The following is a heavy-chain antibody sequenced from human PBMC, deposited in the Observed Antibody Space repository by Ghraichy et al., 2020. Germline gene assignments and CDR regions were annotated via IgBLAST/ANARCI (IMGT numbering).Heavy chain of an antibody. CDR3: ARDERPLWDYDSSGLLDY. CDR1: GFTFSSYG. V-gene: IGHV3-33*08. CDR2: IWYDGSNK. D-gene: IGHD3-22*01. Sequence: GGSLRLSCAASGFTFSSYGMHWVRQAPGKGLEWVAVIWYDGSNKYYADSVKGRFTISRDNSKNTLYLQMNSLRAEDTAVYYCARDERPLWDYDSSGLLDYWGQGTLVTVSS. J-gene: IGHJ4*02.